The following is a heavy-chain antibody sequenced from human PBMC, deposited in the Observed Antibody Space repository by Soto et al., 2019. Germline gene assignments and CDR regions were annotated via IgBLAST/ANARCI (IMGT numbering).Heavy chain of an antibody. CDR2: ISYDGSNK. CDR3: ARDGLLGYFDY. J-gene: IGHJ4*02. CDR1: GFTFSSYA. Sequence: QVQLVESGGGVVQPGRSLRLSCAASGFTFSSYAMHWVRQAPGKGLEWVAVISYDGSNKYYADSVKGRFTISRDNSKNTLYLQMNSLRAEDTAVYYCARDGLLGYFDYWSQGTLVTVSS. V-gene: IGHV3-30-3*01. D-gene: IGHD3-16*01.